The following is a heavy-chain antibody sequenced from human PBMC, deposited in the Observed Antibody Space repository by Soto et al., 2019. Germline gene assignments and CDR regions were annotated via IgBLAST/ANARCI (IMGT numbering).Heavy chain of an antibody. CDR1: GFTFSSYW. CDR2: IKQDGSEK. Sequence: GGSLRLSCAASGFTFSSYWMSWVRQAPGKGLEWVANIKQDGSEKYYVDSVKGRFTISRDNAKNSLYLQMNSLRAEDTAVYYCARVSWITMVRGVTPNYFDYWGQGTLVTAPQ. CDR3: ARVSWITMVRGVTPNYFDY. D-gene: IGHD3-10*01. V-gene: IGHV3-7*05. J-gene: IGHJ4*02.